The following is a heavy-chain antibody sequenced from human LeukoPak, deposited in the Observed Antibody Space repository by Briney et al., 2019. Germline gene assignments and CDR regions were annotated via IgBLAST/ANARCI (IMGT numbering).Heavy chain of an antibody. CDR1: GFTFSSYA. D-gene: IGHD3-22*01. CDR2: ISGSGAIT. CDR3: PVYESSGFSAFPGR. Sequence: PGGSLRLSCAASGFTFSSYAMTWVRQAPGKGLEWVSGISGSGAITYYAESMKGRVTISRDNSRKTLYLQIHSLRAEDTAKDVFPVYESSGFSAFPGRWGRGTPVTVSS. J-gene: IGHJ2*01. V-gene: IGHV3-23*01.